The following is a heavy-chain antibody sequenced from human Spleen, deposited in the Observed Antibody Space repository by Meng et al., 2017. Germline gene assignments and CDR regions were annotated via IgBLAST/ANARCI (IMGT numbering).Heavy chain of an antibody. CDR1: GFTFDDYA. CDR3: AKASYYYDSSGYWFYDYFDY. CDR2: ISWNSGSI. J-gene: IGHJ4*02. D-gene: IGHD3-22*01. Sequence: SLKISCAASGFTFDDYAMHWVRQAPGKGLEWVSGISWNSGSIDYADSVKGRFTISRDNSKNTLYLQMNSLRAEDTAVYYCAKASYYYDSSGYWFYDYFDYWGQGTLVTVSS. V-gene: IGHV3-9*01.